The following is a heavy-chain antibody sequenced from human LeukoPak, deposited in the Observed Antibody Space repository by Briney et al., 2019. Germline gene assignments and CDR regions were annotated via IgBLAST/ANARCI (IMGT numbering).Heavy chain of an antibody. D-gene: IGHD4-23*01. CDR1: GYTLTELS. CDR2: FDPEDGET. Sequence: ASVKVSCKVSGYTLTELSMHWVRQAPGKGLEWMGGFDPEDGETIYAQKFQGRVTMTEDTSTDTAYMELSSLRSEDTAVYYCATLFGGNPWFDPWGQGTLVTVSS. CDR3: ATLFGGNPWFDP. J-gene: IGHJ5*02. V-gene: IGHV1-24*01.